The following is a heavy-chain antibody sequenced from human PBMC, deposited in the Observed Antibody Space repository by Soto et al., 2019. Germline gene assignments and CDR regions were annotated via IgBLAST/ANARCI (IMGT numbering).Heavy chain of an antibody. CDR2: ISSGSSTI. Sequence: EVQLVESGGGLVQPGGSLRLSCAASGFTFSSYSMNWVRQAPGKELEWVSYISSGSSTIYYADSVKGRFTISRDNAKNSLYLQMNSLRDEDTAVYYCLGFVVVTAIIGYWGQGTLVTVSS. J-gene: IGHJ4*02. CDR1: GFTFSSYS. V-gene: IGHV3-48*02. CDR3: LGFVVVTAIIGY. D-gene: IGHD2-21*02.